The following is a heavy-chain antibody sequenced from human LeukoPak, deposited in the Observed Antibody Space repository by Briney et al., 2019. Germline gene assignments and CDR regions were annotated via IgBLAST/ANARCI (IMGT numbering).Heavy chain of an antibody. J-gene: IGHJ4*02. CDR2: INAGNGYT. CDR1: GYTFTRYA. V-gene: IGHV1-3*01. D-gene: IGHD3-22*01. CDR3: ARERESGSYASSGPYSFGY. Sequence: ASVKVSCKASGYTFTRYAIHWVRQAPGQRLEWMGWINAGNGYTKNSQKFQGRVTITRDTSASTIYMELSSLRSEDTAVYYCARERESGSYASSGPYSFGYWGQGTLVTVSS.